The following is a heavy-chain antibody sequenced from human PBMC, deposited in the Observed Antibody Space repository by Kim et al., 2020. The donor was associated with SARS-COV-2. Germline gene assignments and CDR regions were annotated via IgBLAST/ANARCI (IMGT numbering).Heavy chain of an antibody. D-gene: IGHD6-13*01. Sequence: GGSLRLSCAASGFTFSSYAMSWVRQAPGKGLEWVSAISGSGGSTYYADSVKGRFTISRDNSKNTLYLQMNSLRAEDTAVYYCAKGWAWYSSSWYYFDYWGQGTLVTVSS. J-gene: IGHJ4*02. CDR1: GFTFSSYA. CDR2: ISGSGGST. CDR3: AKGWAWYSSSWYYFDY. V-gene: IGHV3-23*01.